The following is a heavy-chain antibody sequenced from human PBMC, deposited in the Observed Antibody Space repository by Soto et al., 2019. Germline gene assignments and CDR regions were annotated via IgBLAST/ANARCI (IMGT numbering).Heavy chain of an antibody. V-gene: IGHV1-8*01. CDR2: MNPNSGNT. CDR1: GYTFPSYD. Sequence: ASVKVSCKASGYTFPSYDINWVRQATGQGLEWMGWMNPNSGNTGYAQKFQGRVTMTRNTSTSTAYMELSSLRSEDTAVYYCAKLLHLTNGVCDAFDIWGQGTMVTVSS. D-gene: IGHD2-8*01. CDR3: AKLLHLTNGVCDAFDI. J-gene: IGHJ3*02.